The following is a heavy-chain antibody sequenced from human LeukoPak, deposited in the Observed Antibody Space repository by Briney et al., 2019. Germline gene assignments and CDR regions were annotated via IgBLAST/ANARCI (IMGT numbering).Heavy chain of an antibody. V-gene: IGHV3-48*01. CDR2: ISSSSSTI. Sequence: PGGSLRLSCAASGFTFSSYSMKWVRQAPEKGLEWVSYISSSSSTIYYADSVKGRFTISRDNAKNSLYLQMNSLRAEDTAVYYCAHLYYDYMDVWGKGTTVTVSS. J-gene: IGHJ6*03. CDR3: AHLYYDYMDV. CDR1: GFTFSSYS.